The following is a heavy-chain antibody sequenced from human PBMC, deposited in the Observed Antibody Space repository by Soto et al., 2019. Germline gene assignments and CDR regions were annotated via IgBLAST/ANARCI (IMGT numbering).Heavy chain of an antibody. Sequence: EVQLLESGGGLAQPGGSLRLSCAASGFTFRTYAMNWVRQAPGKGLEWVSVMVGDGSSWDYADSVRGRFTISRDNTMNTLYLQMNSLRAEDTAVYYCAKDLRPDGRYDLDYWGQGTLVTVSS. J-gene: IGHJ4*02. CDR2: MVGDGSSW. V-gene: IGHV3-23*01. CDR3: AKDLRPDGRYDLDY. CDR1: GFTFRTYA. D-gene: IGHD2-15*01.